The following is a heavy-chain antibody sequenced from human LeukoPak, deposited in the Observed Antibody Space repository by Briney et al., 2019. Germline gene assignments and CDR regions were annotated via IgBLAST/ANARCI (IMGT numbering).Heavy chain of an antibody. D-gene: IGHD6-19*01. J-gene: IGHJ4*02. V-gene: IGHV3-74*01. CDR3: ARATRIYSSGWYYSFDY. CDR1: GFTFSTYW. Sequence: GGSLGLSCAASGFTFSTYWMHWVRQAPGKGLVWVSHINVDGSGATYADSVKGRFTISRDNAKNTLYLQMNSLRAEDTAVYYCARATRIYSSGWYYSFDYWGQGTLVTVSS. CDR2: INVDGSGA.